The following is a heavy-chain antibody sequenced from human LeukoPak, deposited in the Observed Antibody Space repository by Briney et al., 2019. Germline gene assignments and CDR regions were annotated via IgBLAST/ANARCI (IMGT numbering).Heavy chain of an antibody. Sequence: SETLSLTCTVSGVSISSYYWSWIRQPPGKGLEWIGYIYYSGSTNYNPSLKSRVTISVDTSKNQFSLKLSSVTAADTAVYYCARQWLVYAFDIWGQGTMVTVSS. J-gene: IGHJ3*02. CDR3: ARQWLVYAFDI. CDR1: GVSISSYY. D-gene: IGHD6-19*01. CDR2: IYYSGST. V-gene: IGHV4-59*01.